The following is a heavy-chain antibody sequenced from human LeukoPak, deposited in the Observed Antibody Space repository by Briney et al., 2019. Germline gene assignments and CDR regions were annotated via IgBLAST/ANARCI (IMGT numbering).Heavy chain of an antibody. CDR1: GYTFTSYG. D-gene: IGHD3-16*02. V-gene: IGHV1-18*01. J-gene: IGHJ4*02. Sequence: ASVKVSCKASGYTFTSYGISWVRQAPGQGLEWMGWISAYNGNTNYAQKIQGRVTMTTDTSTSTAYMELRSLRSDDTAVYYCAREVITFGGVIVSTYYFDYWGQGTLVTVSS. CDR2: ISAYNGNT. CDR3: AREVITFGGVIVSTYYFDY.